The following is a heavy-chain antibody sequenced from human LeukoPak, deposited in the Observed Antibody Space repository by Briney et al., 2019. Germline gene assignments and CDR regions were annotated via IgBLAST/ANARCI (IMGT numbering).Heavy chain of an antibody. CDR3: ARAVAARYNWFDP. D-gene: IGHD6-19*01. J-gene: IGHJ5*02. V-gene: IGHV1-46*03. CDR2: INPSGGST. Sequence: ASVKVSCKESGYTFTSYYMHWVRQAPGQGLGWMGIINPSGGSTSYAQKFQGRVTMTRDTSTSTVNMELSSLRSEDTAVYYCARAVAARYNWFDPWGQGTLVTASS. CDR1: GYTFTSYY.